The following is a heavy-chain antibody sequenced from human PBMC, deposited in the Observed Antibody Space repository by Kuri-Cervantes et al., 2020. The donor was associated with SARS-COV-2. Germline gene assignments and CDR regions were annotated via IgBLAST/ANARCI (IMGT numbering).Heavy chain of an antibody. Sequence: SQTLSLTCGVSGDSIGSSDWWSWIRQPPGKGLEWIGQMYFPGIANYNPSLRGRVTISGDKSQSQISLKLISLTAADTAVYYCARNWGFGFDVWGQGIMVTVSS. CDR1: GDSIGSSDW. V-gene: IGHV4-4*02. D-gene: IGHD3-16*01. J-gene: IGHJ3*01. CDR2: MYFPGIA. CDR3: ARNWGFGFDV.